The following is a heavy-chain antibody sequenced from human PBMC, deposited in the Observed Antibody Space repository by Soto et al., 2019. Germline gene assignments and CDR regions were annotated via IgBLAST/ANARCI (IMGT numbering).Heavy chain of an antibody. Sequence: EVQLVESGGDLVQPGGSLRLSCEASGFTVSTHYMNWVRQAPGKGLEWVSLIQSGGSTFYADSVKGRFTISRDNSKNTLFLQLNSRRVEDTAMYYCSRDDVYCGGGGCYGGPMHVWGRGHAVTVSS. CDR1: GFTVSTHY. CDR3: SRDDVYCGGGGCYGGPMHV. CDR2: IQSGGST. J-gene: IGHJ6*03. V-gene: IGHV3-66*01. D-gene: IGHD2-15*01.